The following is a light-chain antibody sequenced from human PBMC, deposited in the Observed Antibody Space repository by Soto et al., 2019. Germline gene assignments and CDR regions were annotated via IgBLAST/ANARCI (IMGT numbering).Light chain of an antibody. CDR1: QSVYST. CDR2: GAS. Sequence: EIVMTQSPATLSVSPGGTATLSCRASQSVYSTLAWYQQKPGQAPRLLFYGASTRATGVPGRFSGSGSGTEFTLTIFGLQSEDFAVYYCQQYNKWPLTFGGGTKVEIE. V-gene: IGKV3-15*01. J-gene: IGKJ4*01. CDR3: QQYNKWPLT.